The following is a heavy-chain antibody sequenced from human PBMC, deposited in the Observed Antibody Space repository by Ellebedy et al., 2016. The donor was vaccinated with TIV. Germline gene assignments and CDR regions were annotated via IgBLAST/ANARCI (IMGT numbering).Heavy chain of an antibody. J-gene: IGHJ4*02. CDR1: GFPLRNYA. CDR2: ISGGGDNI. D-gene: IGHD3-22*01. V-gene: IGHV3-23*01. Sequence: GESLKISCAASGFPLRNYAMSWVRQAPGKGLEWLSTISGGGDNIYHADSVKGRFTISRDNSKNTLFLQNDSLRAEDTAVYYCAKRPLTMIVLPEYFFDYWGQGTLVTVSS. CDR3: AKRPLTMIVLPEYFFDY.